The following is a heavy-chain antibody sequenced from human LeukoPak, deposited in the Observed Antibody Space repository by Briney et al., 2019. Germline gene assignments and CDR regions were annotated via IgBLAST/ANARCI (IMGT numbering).Heavy chain of an antibody. Sequence: SETLSLTCAVSGGSIITNSYYWAWIRQPPGKWLEWIGTIFHSGSTYSNPSLKSRVTISVETSKNQFSLRLSSVTAPGTAVYSCARITGTPTHFDYWGQGTLVTVSS. CDR3: ARITGTPTHFDY. D-gene: IGHD1-20*01. CDR1: GGSIITNSYY. J-gene: IGHJ4*02. CDR2: IFHSGST. V-gene: IGHV4-39*01.